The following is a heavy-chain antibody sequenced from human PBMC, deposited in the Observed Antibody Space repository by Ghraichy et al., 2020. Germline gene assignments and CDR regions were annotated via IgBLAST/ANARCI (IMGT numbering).Heavy chain of an antibody. J-gene: IGHJ2*01. CDR1: GGSISSYY. Sequence: SETLSLTCTVSGGSISSYYWSWIRQPPGKGLEWIGYIYYSGSTNYNPSLKSRVTISVDTSKNQFSLKLSSVTAADTAVYYCARRLYSSSSKIWYFDLWGRGPLVTCSP. D-gene: IGHD6-6*01. CDR2: IYYSGST. CDR3: ARRLYSSSSKIWYFDL. V-gene: IGHV4-59*01.